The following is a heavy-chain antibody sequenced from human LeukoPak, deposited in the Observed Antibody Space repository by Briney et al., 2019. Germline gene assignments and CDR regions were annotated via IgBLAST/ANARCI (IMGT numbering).Heavy chain of an antibody. V-gene: IGHV3-20*04. J-gene: IGHJ4*02. Sequence: PGGSLRLSCEDSGFSSADYGMSWVRQLPGKGLEWVAGINWDGGNRFYADSVKGRFIITRDHAKNPLFLQMNSLRVEDTALYYCTRDLSSNWYDFAYWGQGALVIVSS. CDR3: TRDLSSNWYDFAY. D-gene: IGHD1-1*01. CDR1: GFSSADYG. CDR2: INWDGGNR.